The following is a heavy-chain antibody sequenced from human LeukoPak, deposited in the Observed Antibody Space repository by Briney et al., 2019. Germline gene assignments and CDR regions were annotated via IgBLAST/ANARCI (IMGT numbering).Heavy chain of an antibody. D-gene: IGHD2-2*01. CDR1: GYTFTSYY. CDR2: IVVGSGNT. V-gene: IGHV1-58*02. J-gene: IGHJ6*03. Sequence: SVKVSCKASGYTFTSYYMHWVRQARGQRLEWIGWIVVGSGNTNYAQKFQERVTITRDMSTSTAYMELSSLRSEDTAVYYCAADSTGVVPALPYYYYYMDVWGKGTTVTVSS. CDR3: AADSTGVVPALPYYYYYMDV.